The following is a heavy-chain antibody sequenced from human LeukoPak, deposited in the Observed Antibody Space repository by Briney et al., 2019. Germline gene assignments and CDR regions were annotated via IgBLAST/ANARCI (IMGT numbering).Heavy chain of an antibody. D-gene: IGHD6-13*01. CDR3: ASRIATAGSVDY. CDR1: GFTFSSYA. V-gene: IGHV3-23*01. Sequence: SGGSLRLSCAASGFTFSSYAMSWVRQAPGKGLEWVSAISGSGGSTYYADSVKGRFTISRDNSKNTLRLQMNTLRAEDTAVYYCASRIATAGSVDYWGQGTLVTVSS. CDR2: ISGSGGST. J-gene: IGHJ4*02.